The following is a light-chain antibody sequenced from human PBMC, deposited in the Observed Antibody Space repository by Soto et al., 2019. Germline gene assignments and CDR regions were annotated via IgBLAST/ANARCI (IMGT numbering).Light chain of an antibody. CDR1: QSVSSSY. CDR2: GAS. V-gene: IGKV3-20*01. J-gene: IGKJ1*01. CDR3: QQYGSSPRT. Sequence: EVVLTQSPATLSVSPGERATLSCRASQSVSSSYLAWYQQKPGQAPRLLIYGASSRATGTPDRFSGSGSGTEFTLTISRLEPEDFAVYYCQQYGSSPRTFGQGTKVDIK.